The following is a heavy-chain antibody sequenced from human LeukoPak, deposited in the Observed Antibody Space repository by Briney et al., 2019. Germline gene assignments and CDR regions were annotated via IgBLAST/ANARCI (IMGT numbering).Heavy chain of an antibody. CDR1: GFTFRDYA. V-gene: IGHV3-49*04. CDR3: TRPVAGYFFEY. D-gene: IGHD6-19*01. J-gene: IGHJ4*02. Sequence: GGSLRLSCTTSGFTFRDYAMSWVRQAPGKGLEWLGFIRSKNFGGTTDYAASMTGRVTISRDDSKSIVYLQMNGLKTEDTAVYYCTRPVAGYFFEYWGQGTLVTVSS. CDR2: IRSKNFGGTT.